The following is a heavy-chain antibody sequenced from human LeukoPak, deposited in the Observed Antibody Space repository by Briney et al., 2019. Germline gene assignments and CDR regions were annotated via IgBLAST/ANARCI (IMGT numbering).Heavy chain of an antibody. J-gene: IGHJ3*02. Sequence: GGSLRLSCAASGFTFDDYAMHWVRRAPGKGLEWVSGISWNSGSIGYADSVKGRFTISRDNAKNSLYLQMNSLRAEDTAMYYCASSKMIRGVIRDVFDMWGQGTMVTVSS. CDR1: GFTFDDYA. D-gene: IGHD3-10*01. CDR3: ASSKMIRGVIRDVFDM. V-gene: IGHV3-9*01. CDR2: ISWNSGSI.